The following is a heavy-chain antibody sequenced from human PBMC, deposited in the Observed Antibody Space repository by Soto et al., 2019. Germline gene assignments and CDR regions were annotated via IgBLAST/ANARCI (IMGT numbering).Heavy chain of an antibody. V-gene: IGHV3-21*01. Sequence: EVQLVESGGGLGKPGGSLRLSFAASGFTFSSYSMNWVRQAPGEGLEWGSSISSRSSYIYYADSVKGRFTISRDNAKNSLYLQINSLRAEDTDVYSCARGTYRSSGPRYYGMDVWGQGTTFTVSS. D-gene: IGHD6-13*01. CDR1: GFTFSSYS. CDR2: ISSRSSYI. CDR3: ARGTYRSSGPRYYGMDV. J-gene: IGHJ6*02.